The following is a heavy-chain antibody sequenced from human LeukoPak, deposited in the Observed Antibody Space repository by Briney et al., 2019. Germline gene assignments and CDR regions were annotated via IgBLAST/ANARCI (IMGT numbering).Heavy chain of an antibody. V-gene: IGHV3-30-3*01. CDR1: GFTFSSYA. CDR3: ARDVDYGGNSGVDY. J-gene: IGHJ4*02. D-gene: IGHD4-23*01. Sequence: GGSLRLSCAASGFTFSSYAMHWVRQAPGKGLEWEAVISYDGSNKYYADSVKGRFTISRDNSKNTLYLQMNSLRAEDTAVYYCARDVDYGGNSGVDYWGQGTLVTVSS. CDR2: ISYDGSNK.